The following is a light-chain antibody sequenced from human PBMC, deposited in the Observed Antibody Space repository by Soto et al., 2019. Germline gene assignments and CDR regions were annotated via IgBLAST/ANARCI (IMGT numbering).Light chain of an antibody. CDR3: QSYDSSLSAYV. J-gene: IGLJ1*01. CDR1: SSNIGAGYD. V-gene: IGLV1-40*01. CDR2: ANS. Sequence: SVLTQPPSVSGAPGQRVTISCTGSSSNIGAGYDVHWYQQLPGTAPKLLIYANSNRPSGVPDRFSGSKSGTSASLAITGLQAEDEADYYCQSYDSSLSAYVFGTGTKLTVL.